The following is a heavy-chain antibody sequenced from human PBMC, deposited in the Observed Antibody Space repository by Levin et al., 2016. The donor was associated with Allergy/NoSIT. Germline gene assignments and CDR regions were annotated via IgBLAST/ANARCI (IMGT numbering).Heavy chain of an antibody. Sequence: ASVKVSCKASGIHLHRLLYALGCDRPPGQGLEWMGRINPNSGGTNYAQKFQGRVTMTRDTSISTAYMELSRLRSDDTAVYYCARDSLGATITWFDPWGQGTLVTVSS. CDR2: INPNSGGT. CDR1: GIHLHRLL. J-gene: IGHJ5*02. D-gene: IGHD5-12*01. CDR3: ARDSLGATITWFDP. V-gene: IGHV1-2*06.